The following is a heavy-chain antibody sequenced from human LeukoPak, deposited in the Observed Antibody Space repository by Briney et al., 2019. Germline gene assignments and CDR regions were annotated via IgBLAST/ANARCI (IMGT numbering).Heavy chain of an antibody. CDR2: IYYSGST. D-gene: IGHD2-15*01. V-gene: IGHV4-59*01. J-gene: IGHJ4*02. CDR1: GGSISSYY. Sequence: PSETPSLTCTVSGGSISSYYWSWIRQPPGKGLEWIGYIYYSGSTNYNPSLKSRVTISVDTSKNQFSLKLSSVTAADTAVYYCARERRVGDFDYWGQGTLVTVSS. CDR3: ARERRVGDFDY.